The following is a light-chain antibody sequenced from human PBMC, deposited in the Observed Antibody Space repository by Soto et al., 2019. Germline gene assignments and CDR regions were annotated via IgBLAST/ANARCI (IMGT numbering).Light chain of an antibody. J-gene: IGLJ3*02. CDR1: SRDIGDYSY. V-gene: IGLV2-8*01. Sequence: QSVLTQPPSASGSPGQSVTISCTGTSRDIGDYSYVSWYQQHPGKAPKLIIFEVTKRPSGVPNRFSGSKSGNTASLTVSGRQAEDEADYYCCSYAGSNWVFGGGTKLTVL. CDR2: EVT. CDR3: CSYAGSNWV.